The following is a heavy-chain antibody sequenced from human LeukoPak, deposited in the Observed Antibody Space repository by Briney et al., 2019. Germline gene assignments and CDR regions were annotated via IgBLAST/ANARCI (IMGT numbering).Heavy chain of an antibody. J-gene: IGHJ4*02. Sequence: GSLRLSCAASGFTFSSYALHWVRQAPGKGLEWVSGISGGGGSTYYADSVKGRFTISRDNSKNTLYLQMNSLRAEDTAVYYCAKLRSSGSFDYWGQGTLVTVSS. CDR1: GFTFSSYA. CDR2: ISGGGGST. CDR3: AKLRSSGSFDY. D-gene: IGHD3-10*01. V-gene: IGHV3-23*01.